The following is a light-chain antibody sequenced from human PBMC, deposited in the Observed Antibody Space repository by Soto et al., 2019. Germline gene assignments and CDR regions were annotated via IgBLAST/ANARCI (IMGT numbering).Light chain of an antibody. CDR1: RGHSSYA. CDR2: LNSDGSH. CDR3: QTWGTGIWV. V-gene: IGLV4-69*01. Sequence: QLVLTQSPSASASLGASVKLTCTLGRGHSSYAIAWHQQQPEKGPRYLMKLNSDGSHSKGDGIPDRFSGSSSEAERYLTISSLQSEDEADYYCQTWGTGIWVFGGGTKLTVL. J-gene: IGLJ3*02.